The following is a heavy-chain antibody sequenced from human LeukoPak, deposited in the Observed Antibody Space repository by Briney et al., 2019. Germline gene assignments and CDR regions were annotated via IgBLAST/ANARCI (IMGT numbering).Heavy chain of an antibody. J-gene: IGHJ3*02. CDR1: GGSISSSSYY. V-gene: IGHV4-39*07. CDR2: IYYSGST. CDR3: ARDQGGSGSYRFADAFDI. D-gene: IGHD3-10*01. Sequence: SETLSLTCTVSGGSISSSSYYWGWIRQPPGKGLEWIGSIYYSGSTYYNPSLKSRVTISVDTSKNQFSLKLSSVTAADTAVYYCARDQGGSGSYRFADAFDIWGQGTMVTVSS.